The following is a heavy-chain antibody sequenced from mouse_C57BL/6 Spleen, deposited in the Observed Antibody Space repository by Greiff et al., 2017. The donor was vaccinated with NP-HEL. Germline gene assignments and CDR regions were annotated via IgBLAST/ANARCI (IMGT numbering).Heavy chain of an antibody. CDR3: GRDYCDSSVDD. Sequence: QVQLQQPGAELVRPGSSVKLSCKASGYTFTSYWMDWVKQRPGQGLEWIGNIYPSDSETHYNQKFKDKATLTVDKSSSTAYMQLSSLTSEDSAVYYCGRDYCDSSVDDWGKGTTLTVSS. D-gene: IGHD1-1*01. CDR1: GYTFTSYW. V-gene: IGHV1-61*01. J-gene: IGHJ2*01. CDR2: IYPSDSET.